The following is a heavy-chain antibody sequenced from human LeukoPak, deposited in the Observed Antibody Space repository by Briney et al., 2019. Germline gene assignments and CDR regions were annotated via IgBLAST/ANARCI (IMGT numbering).Heavy chain of an antibody. CDR2: ISGSGGSI. D-gene: IGHD5-18*01. CDR1: GFTFSSYA. Sequence: GGSLRLSCAASGFTFSSYAMSWVRQAPGKGLEWVSAISGSGGSIYYADSVKGRFTISRDNSKNTLYLQMNSLRAEDTAVYYCAKVPIQLWSLFDYWGQGTLVTVSS. CDR3: AKVPIQLWSLFDY. J-gene: IGHJ4*02. V-gene: IGHV3-23*01.